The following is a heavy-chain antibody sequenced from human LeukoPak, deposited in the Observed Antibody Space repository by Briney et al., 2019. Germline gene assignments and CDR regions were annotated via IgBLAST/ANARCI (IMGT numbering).Heavy chain of an antibody. CDR3: AKGPRSYDFWSGYYVADAFDI. V-gene: IGHV3-23*01. Sequence: PGGSLRLSCAASGFTFSSYAMSWVRQAPGKGLEWVSAISGSGSSTYYADSVKGRFTISRDNSKNTLYLQMNSLRAEDTAVYYCAKGPRSYDFWSGYYVADAFDIWGQGTMVTVSS. J-gene: IGHJ3*02. CDR2: ISGSGSST. CDR1: GFTFSSYA. D-gene: IGHD3-3*01.